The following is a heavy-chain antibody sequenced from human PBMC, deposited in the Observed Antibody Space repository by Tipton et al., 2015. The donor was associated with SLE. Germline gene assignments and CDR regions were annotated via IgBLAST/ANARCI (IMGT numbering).Heavy chain of an antibody. D-gene: IGHD3-3*01. V-gene: IGHV1-8*01. CDR1: GYTFTSYD. CDR3: ARVYDFWSGSPGCMDV. CDR2: MNPNSGNT. Sequence: QLVQSGAEVKKPGASVKVSCKASGYTFTSYDINWVRQATGQGLEWMGWMNPNSGNTGYAQKFQGRVTMTTDTSTSTAYMELRSLRSDDTAVYYCARVYDFWSGSPGCMDVWGKGTTVTVSS. J-gene: IGHJ6*03.